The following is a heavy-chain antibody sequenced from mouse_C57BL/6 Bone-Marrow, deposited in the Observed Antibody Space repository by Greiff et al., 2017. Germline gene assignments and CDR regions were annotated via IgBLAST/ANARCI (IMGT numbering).Heavy chain of an antibody. Sequence: VKLQQSGPELVKPGASVKLSCKASGYTFTSYDINWVKQRPGQGLEWIGWIFPRDGSTKYNEKLKGKATLTVDTASSTAYMQLHSLTSEDSAVCFCALLPVAYWGQGTLVTVSA. J-gene: IGHJ3*01. CDR2: IFPRDGST. D-gene: IGHD2-10*01. V-gene: IGHV1-85*01. CDR1: GYTFTSYD. CDR3: ALLPVAY.